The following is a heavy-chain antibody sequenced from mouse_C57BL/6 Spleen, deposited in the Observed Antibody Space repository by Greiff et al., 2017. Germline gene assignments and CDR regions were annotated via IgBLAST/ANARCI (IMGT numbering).Heavy chain of an antibody. CDR1: GYAFTNYL. CDR2: INPGSGGT. J-gene: IGHJ2*01. CDR3: ARSLYDGSPVYFDY. D-gene: IGHD2-3*01. V-gene: IGHV1-54*01. Sequence: QVQLQQSGAELVRPGTSVKVSCKASGYAFTNYLIEWVKQRPGQGLEWIGVINPGSGGTNYNEKFKGKATLTADKSSSTAYMQLSSLTSEDSAVYFCARSLYDGSPVYFDYWGQGTTLTVSS.